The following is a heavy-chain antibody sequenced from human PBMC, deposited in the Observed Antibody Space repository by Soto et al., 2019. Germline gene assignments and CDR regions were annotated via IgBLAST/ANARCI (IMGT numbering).Heavy chain of an antibody. J-gene: IGHJ4*02. CDR2: VHGGGST. Sequence: VQLVESGGGLIQPGGSLRLSCAASGFTVSNNHMTWVRQAAGKGLELVSFVHGGGSTSYADSVKGRFTISRDNSKNTLYLQMDSLRAEDTAIYYWAGRLTTAASLDYWGRGTLVNVSS. V-gene: IGHV3-53*01. CDR1: GFTVSNNH. D-gene: IGHD3-16*01. CDR3: AGRLTTAASLDY.